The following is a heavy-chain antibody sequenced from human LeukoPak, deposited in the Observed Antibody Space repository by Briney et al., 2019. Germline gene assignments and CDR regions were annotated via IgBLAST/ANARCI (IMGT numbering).Heavy chain of an antibody. CDR3: ARFYGARVAGTGYYYYYYMDV. CDR1: GFTFSSYW. J-gene: IGHJ6*03. CDR2: IKQDGGEK. Sequence: PGGSLRLSCAASGFTFSSYWMSWVRQAPGKGLEWVANIKQDGGEKYYVDSVKGRFTISRDNAKNSLYLQMNSLRAEDTAVYYCARFYGARVAGTGYYYYYYMDVWGKGTTVTVSS. D-gene: IGHD6-19*01. V-gene: IGHV3-7*01.